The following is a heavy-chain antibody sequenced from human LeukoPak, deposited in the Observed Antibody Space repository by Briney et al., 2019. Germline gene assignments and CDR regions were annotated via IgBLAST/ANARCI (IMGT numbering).Heavy chain of an antibody. Sequence: GGSLRLSCAASGFTFSSYAMSWVRQAPGKGLGWVSAISSSGGSTYYADSVKGRFTISRDNSKNTLYLQMNSLRAEDTAVYYCAKDPGYCSGGSCDHFDYWGQGTLVTVSS. CDR1: GFTFSSYA. CDR2: ISSSGGST. V-gene: IGHV3-23*01. J-gene: IGHJ4*02. D-gene: IGHD2-15*01. CDR3: AKDPGYCSGGSCDHFDY.